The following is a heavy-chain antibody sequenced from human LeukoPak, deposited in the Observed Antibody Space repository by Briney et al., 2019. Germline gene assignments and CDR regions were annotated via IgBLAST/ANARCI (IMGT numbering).Heavy chain of an antibody. CDR1: GGSISSYY. V-gene: IGHV4-59*08. J-gene: IGHJ5*02. CDR2: IYYSGST. CDR3: ARRSSIVAGYNWFDP. D-gene: IGHD3-22*01. Sequence: SETLPLTCTVSGGSISSYYWSWIRQPPGKGLERIGYIYYSGSTNYNPSLKSRVTISVDTSKNQFSLKLSSVTAADTAVYYCARRSSIVAGYNWFDPWGQGTLVTVSS.